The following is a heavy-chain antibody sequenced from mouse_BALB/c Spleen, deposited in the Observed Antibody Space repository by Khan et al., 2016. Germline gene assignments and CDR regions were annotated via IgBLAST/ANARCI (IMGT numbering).Heavy chain of an antibody. J-gene: IGHJ2*01. CDR1: GFTFSSFG. CDR2: ISSGSSAI. V-gene: IGHV5-17*02. Sequence: EVELVESGGGLVQPGGSRKLSCAASGFTFSSFGMHWVRQAPEKGLEWVAFISSGSSAIYYADTVKGRLTISRDNPKNTLFLQMTSLSSEDTAMYYCGRGDYWGQGTTLTVSS. CDR3: GRGDY.